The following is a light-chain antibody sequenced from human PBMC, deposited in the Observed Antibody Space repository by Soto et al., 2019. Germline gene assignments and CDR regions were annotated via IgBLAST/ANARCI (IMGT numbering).Light chain of an antibody. CDR2: GAS. CDR1: QSVSNTY. CDR3: QQYGRP. J-gene: IGKJ1*01. Sequence: EIVLTQSPGTLSLSPGDTATLSCRASQSVSNTYLAWYQQKPGQAPRLLIYGASSRATGFPDRFSGSGSGTDFTLTISRLEPEDFAVYYCQQYGRPFGQGTKVDIK. V-gene: IGKV3-20*01.